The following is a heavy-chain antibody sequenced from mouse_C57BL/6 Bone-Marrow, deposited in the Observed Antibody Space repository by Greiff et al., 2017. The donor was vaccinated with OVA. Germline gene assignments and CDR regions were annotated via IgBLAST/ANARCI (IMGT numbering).Heavy chain of an antibody. J-gene: IGHJ4*01. V-gene: IGHV2-5*01. CDR1: GFSLTSYG. D-gene: IGHD2-4*01. Sequence: VKLVESGPGLVQPSQSLSITCTVSGFSLTSYGVHWVRQSPGKGLEWLGVIWGGGSTDYNAAFMSRLSITKDNSKSQVFFKMNSLQADDTAIYYCAKRLRLYAMDYWGQGTSVTVSS. CDR2: IWGGGST. CDR3: AKRLRLYAMDY.